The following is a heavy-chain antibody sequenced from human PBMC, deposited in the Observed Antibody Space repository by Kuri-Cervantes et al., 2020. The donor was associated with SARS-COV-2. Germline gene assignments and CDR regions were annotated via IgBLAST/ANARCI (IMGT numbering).Heavy chain of an antibody. CDR3: VRVHPGPEYYYGMDV. Sequence: GGSLRLSCAASGFTFSSYWMHWVRQAPGKGLVWVSRINSDGSSTSYADSVKGRFTISRDNAKNTLYLQMNSLRAEDTAVYYCVRVHPGPEYYYGMDVWGQGTTVTVSS. D-gene: IGHD6-6*01. CDR2: INSDGSST. CDR1: GFTFSSYW. J-gene: IGHJ6*02. V-gene: IGHV3-74*01.